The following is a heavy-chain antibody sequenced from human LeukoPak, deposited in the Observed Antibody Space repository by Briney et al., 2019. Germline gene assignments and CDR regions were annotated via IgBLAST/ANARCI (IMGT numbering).Heavy chain of an antibody. D-gene: IGHD4-11*01. J-gene: IGHJ4*02. V-gene: IGHV3-66*02. Sequence: GGSLRLSCAASGFNVRSAYMGWVRQSPGKGLEWVSVIYSGARNYHADSVKGRFTISRDSSKNTLYLQMNSLRPEDTAIYYCARHYSNGYTIGYFDYWGQGALVTVSS. CDR3: ARHYSNGYTIGYFDY. CDR2: IYSGARN. CDR1: GFNVRSAY.